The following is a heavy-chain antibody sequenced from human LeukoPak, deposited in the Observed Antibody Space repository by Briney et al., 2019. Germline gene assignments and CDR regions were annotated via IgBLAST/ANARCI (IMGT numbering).Heavy chain of an antibody. CDR1: GDSISSYY. CDR2: IYSGGSI. V-gene: IGHV4-4*07. D-gene: IGHD3-10*01. J-gene: IGHJ4*02. CDR3: ARGSPGYGSGNYHFDY. Sequence: SETLSLTCTVSGDSISSYYWSWIRQPAGKGLEWIGRIYSGGSINYNPSLKSRVTMSIDTSKNQLSLKLSSVTAADTAVYYCARGSPGYGSGNYHFDYWGQGSLVTVSS.